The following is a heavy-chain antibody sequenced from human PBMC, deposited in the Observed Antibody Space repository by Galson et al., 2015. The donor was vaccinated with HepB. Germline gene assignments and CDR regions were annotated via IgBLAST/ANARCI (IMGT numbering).Heavy chain of an antibody. CDR1: GGTFSSYA. D-gene: IGHD3-10*01. CDR3: ARDRGYYYGSGSYNYFDY. CDR2: IIPIFGTA. Sequence: SVKVSCKASGGTFSSYAISWVRQAPGQGLEWMGGIIPIFGTANYAQKFRGRVTITADKSTSTAYMELSSLRSEDTAVYYCARDRGYYYGSGSYNYFDYWGQGTLVTVSS. J-gene: IGHJ4*02. V-gene: IGHV1-69*06.